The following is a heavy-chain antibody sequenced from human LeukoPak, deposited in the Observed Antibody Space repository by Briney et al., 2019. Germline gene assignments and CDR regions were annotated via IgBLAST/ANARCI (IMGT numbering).Heavy chain of an antibody. V-gene: IGHV4-59*01. CDR2: IYYSGST. D-gene: IGHD5-12*01. Sequence: SETLSLTCTVSGGSISSYYWSWIRQPPGKGLEWIGYIYYSGSTHYNPSLKSRVTISVDTSKNQFSLKLSSVTAADTAVYYCARATLKAGNDAFDIWGQGTMVTVSS. CDR1: GGSISSYY. CDR3: ARATLKAGNDAFDI. J-gene: IGHJ3*02.